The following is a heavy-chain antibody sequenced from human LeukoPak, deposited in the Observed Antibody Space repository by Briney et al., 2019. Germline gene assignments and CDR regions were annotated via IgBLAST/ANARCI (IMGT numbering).Heavy chain of an antibody. Sequence: SETLSLTCTVSGGSISSSSYYWGWIRQPPGKGLEWIGSIYYSGSTYYNPSLKSRVTISVDTSKNQFSLKLSSVTAADTAVYFCARGSAVAGTDYWGQGILVTVSS. CDR1: GGSISSSSYY. CDR3: ARGSAVAGTDY. D-gene: IGHD6-19*01. CDR2: IYYSGST. V-gene: IGHV4-39*07. J-gene: IGHJ4*02.